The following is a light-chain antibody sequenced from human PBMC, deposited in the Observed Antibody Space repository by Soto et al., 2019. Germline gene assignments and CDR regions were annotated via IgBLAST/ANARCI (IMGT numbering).Light chain of an antibody. Sequence: IQLTQSPSSLSASVGDRVSITCRASQDIKTYLAWYQQKQGKAPKLLLSGTFTLQSGVPSRFNGSGSGTAFTHTISRLQPEDFATYYCQHLNNYPPFTFGPGTKVDLE. CDR1: QDIKTY. V-gene: IGKV1-9*01. CDR2: GTF. CDR3: QHLNNYPPFT. J-gene: IGKJ3*01.